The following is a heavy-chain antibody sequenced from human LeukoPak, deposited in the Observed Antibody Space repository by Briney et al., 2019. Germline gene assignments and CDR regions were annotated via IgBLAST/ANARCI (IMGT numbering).Heavy chain of an antibody. CDR3: ATDRVYRSSGRSWGFFDY. CDR2: FDSENNKM. Sequence: ASVKVSCKISEYSLSDLSIHWVREAPGEGLEWMGGFDSENNKMVYSQKFQGRVTMTEYTSADTAYMELTSLRSEDTAVYFCATDRVYRSSGRSWGFFDYWGQGTLVIVSS. CDR1: EYSLSDLS. J-gene: IGHJ4*02. V-gene: IGHV1-24*01. D-gene: IGHD6-19*01.